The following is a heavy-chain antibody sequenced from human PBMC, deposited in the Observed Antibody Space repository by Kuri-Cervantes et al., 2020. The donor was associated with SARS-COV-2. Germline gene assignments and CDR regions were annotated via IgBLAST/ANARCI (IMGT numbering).Heavy chain of an antibody. CDR2: ISSSSSYI. Sequence: GESLKISCAASGFTFSSYAMHWVRQAPGKGLEWVSSISSSSSYIYYADSVKGRFTISRDNAKNSLYLQMNSLRAEDTAVYYCARDSGSDYWGQGTLVTVSS. CDR1: GFTFSSYA. J-gene: IGHJ4*02. CDR3: ARDSGSDY. D-gene: IGHD3-10*01. V-gene: IGHV3-21*01.